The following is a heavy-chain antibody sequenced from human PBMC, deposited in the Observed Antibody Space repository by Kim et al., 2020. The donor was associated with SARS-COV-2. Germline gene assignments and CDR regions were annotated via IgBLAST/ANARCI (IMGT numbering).Heavy chain of an antibody. CDR2: ISSSSSYI. CDR1: GFTFSSYS. D-gene: IGHD1-26*01. Sequence: GGSLRLSCAASGFTFSSYSMNWVRQAPGKGLEWVSSISSSSSYIYYADSVKGRFTISRDNAKNSLYLQMNSLRAEDTAVYYCAREESVGAAYYYGMDVWGQGTTVTVSS. V-gene: IGHV3-21*01. J-gene: IGHJ6*02. CDR3: AREESVGAAYYYGMDV.